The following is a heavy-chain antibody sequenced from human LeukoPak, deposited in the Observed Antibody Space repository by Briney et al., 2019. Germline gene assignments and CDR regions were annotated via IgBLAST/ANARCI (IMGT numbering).Heavy chain of an antibody. Sequence: ASVKVSCKASGGTFSSYAISWVRQPPGQGLEWMGGIIPIFGTANYAQKFQGRVTITTDESTSTAYMELSSLRSEDTAVYYCARRHCGGDCYLTPEYYFDYWGQGTLVTVSS. D-gene: IGHD2-21*02. CDR1: GGTFSSYA. J-gene: IGHJ4*02. CDR3: ARRHCGGDCYLTPEYYFDY. CDR2: IIPIFGTA. V-gene: IGHV1-69*05.